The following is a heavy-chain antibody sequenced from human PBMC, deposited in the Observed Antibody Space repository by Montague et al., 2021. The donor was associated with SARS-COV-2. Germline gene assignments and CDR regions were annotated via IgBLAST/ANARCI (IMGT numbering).Heavy chain of an antibody. Sequence: PALVKPTQTLTLTCTFSGFSLNTPEVAVGWIRQPPGKALEWLALIYGGDGERHGPSLQSRPTITRDTSKSQVVLTMTNMDPVDTATYYCAHRFAGFFDYWGQGILVTVSS. J-gene: IGHJ4*02. CDR2: IYGGDGE. V-gene: IGHV2-5*05. CDR3: AHRFAGFFDY. CDR1: GFSLNTPEVA.